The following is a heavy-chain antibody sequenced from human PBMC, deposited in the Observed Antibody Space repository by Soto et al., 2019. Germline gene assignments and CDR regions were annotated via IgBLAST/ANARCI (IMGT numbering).Heavy chain of an antibody. J-gene: IGHJ4*02. D-gene: IGHD3-9*01. CDR1: GGSISVYY. V-gene: IGHV4-59*01. CDR2: IYDSGSP. Sequence: PSETLSLTCTISGGSISVYYWSWIRQSPGQGLEWIGYIYDSGSPYYNPSLKTRATISADTSKNQISLKLTSATAADTAVYFCARGVGSSPPRYWGRGTLVTVSS. CDR3: ARGVGSSPPRY.